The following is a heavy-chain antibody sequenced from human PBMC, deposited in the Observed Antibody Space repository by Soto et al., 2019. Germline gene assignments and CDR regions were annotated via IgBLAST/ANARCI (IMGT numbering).Heavy chain of an antibody. CDR3: ARGTVTGSEYNYYYYGMDV. CDR1: GGTFSSYA. D-gene: IGHD1-1*01. Sequence: ASVKVSCKASGGTFSSYAIDWVRQAPGQGLEWMGGIIPLFGTTNYAQKLQGRVKLTADESTRTAYMELSTLTSEDTAVYYCARGTVTGSEYNYYYYGMDVWGQGTTVTVSS. CDR2: IIPLFGTT. V-gene: IGHV1-69*13. J-gene: IGHJ6*02.